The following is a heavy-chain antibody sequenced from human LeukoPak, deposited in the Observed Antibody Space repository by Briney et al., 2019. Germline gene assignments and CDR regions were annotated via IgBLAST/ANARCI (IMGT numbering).Heavy chain of an antibody. D-gene: IGHD3-22*01. CDR3: ARVPPVVVIFGRPLGYYYYGMDV. V-gene: IGHV3-30*03. Sequence: PGGSLRLSCAASGFTVSSNYMSWVRQAPGKGLEWVAVISYDGSNKYYADSVKGRFTISRDNSKNTLYLQMNSLRAEDTAVYYCARVPPVVVIFGRPLGYYYYGMDVWGQGTTVTVSS. CDR1: GFTVSSNY. J-gene: IGHJ6*02. CDR2: ISYDGSNK.